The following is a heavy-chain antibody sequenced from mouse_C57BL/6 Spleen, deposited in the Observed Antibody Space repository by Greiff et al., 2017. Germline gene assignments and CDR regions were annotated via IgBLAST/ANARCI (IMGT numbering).Heavy chain of an antibody. D-gene: IGHD2-4*01. J-gene: IGHJ3*01. CDR1: GYTFTSYW. V-gene: IGHV1-5*01. CDR3: TRSGGVYYDYDAWFAY. Sequence: EVQLQESGTVLARPGASVKMSCKTSGYTFTSYWMHWVKQRPGQGLEWIGAIYPGNSDTSYNPKFKGKAKLTAVTSASTAYMELSSLTTEDSALYYWTRSGGVYYDYDAWFAYWGQGTLVTVSA. CDR2: IYPGNSDT.